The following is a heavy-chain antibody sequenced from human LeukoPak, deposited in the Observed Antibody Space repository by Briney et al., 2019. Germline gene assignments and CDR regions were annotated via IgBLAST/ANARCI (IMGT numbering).Heavy chain of an antibody. Sequence: GASVKVSCKASGYTFTSYGISWVRQTPGQGLEWMGWISAYNGNTNYAQKLQGRDTMTTDTSTSTAYMELRSLRSDDTAVYYCARATWGDFWSGYSEHDTFDIWGQGTMVTVSS. V-gene: IGHV1-18*01. J-gene: IGHJ3*02. CDR2: ISAYNGNT. D-gene: IGHD3-3*01. CDR1: GYTFTSYG. CDR3: ARATWGDFWSGYSEHDTFDI.